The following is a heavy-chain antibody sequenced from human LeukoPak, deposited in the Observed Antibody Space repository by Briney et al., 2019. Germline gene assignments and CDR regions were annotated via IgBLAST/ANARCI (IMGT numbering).Heavy chain of an antibody. V-gene: IGHV3-53*01. CDR3: ARGGGWFNDAFDI. Sequence: PGGSLRLSCAASGFTVSSNYMSWVRQAPGKGLEWVSVIYSGGSTYYADSVKGRFTISRDNSKNTLYPQMNSLRAEDTAVYYCARGGGWFNDAFDIWGQGTMVTVSS. CDR1: GFTVSSNY. J-gene: IGHJ3*02. D-gene: IGHD6-19*01. CDR2: IYSGGST.